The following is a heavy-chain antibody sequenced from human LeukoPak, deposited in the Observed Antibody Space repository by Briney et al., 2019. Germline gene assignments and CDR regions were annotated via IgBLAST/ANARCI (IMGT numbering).Heavy chain of an antibody. V-gene: IGHV1-69*06. J-gene: IGHJ3*02. CDR2: IIPIFGTA. CDR1: GGTFSSYA. D-gene: IGHD6-19*01. Sequence: GASVKVSCKASGGTFSSYAISWVRQAPGHGLEWMGGIIPIFGTANYAQKFQGRVTITADKSTSTAYMELSSLRSEDTAVYYCARGERSSGFRNGAFDIWGQGTMVTVSS. CDR3: ARGERSSGFRNGAFDI.